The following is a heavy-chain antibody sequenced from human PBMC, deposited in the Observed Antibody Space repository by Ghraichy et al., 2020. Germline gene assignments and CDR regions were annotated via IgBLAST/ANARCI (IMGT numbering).Heavy chain of an antibody. J-gene: IGHJ3*02. V-gene: IGHV3-48*01. D-gene: IGHD4-17*01. Sequence: GESLNISCAASGFTFSIYSMNWVRQAPGKGLEWVSYISSSSSTKYYADSVKGRFTISRDNAKKSLYLQMNSLRVEDTAVYYCGRVMEHDYGDYDDAFDIWGQGTMVTVSS. CDR3: GRVMEHDYGDYDDAFDI. CDR1: GFTFSIYS. CDR2: ISSSSSTK.